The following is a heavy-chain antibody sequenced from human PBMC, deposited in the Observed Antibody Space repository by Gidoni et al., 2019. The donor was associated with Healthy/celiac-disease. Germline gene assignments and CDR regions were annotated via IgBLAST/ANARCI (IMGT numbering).Heavy chain of an antibody. J-gene: IGHJ5*02. CDR1: GYTFTSYG. CDR3: ARDKYPGYCSSTSCYPGINWFDP. CDR2: GSAYNGNT. D-gene: IGHD2-2*01. V-gene: IGHV1-18*01. Sequence: QVQLVQSGAEVKKPGASVKVSCKASGYTFTSYGISWVRQAPGQELEWRGWGSAYNGNTNYAQKLQGRVTMTTDTSTSTAYMELRSLRSDDTAVYYCARDKYPGYCSSTSCYPGINWFDPWGQGTLVTVSS.